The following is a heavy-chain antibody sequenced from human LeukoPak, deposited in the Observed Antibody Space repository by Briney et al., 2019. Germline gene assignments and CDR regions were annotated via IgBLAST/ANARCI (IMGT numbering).Heavy chain of an antibody. CDR1: GYTFTVYY. D-gene: IGHD2-2*01. CDR3: ARVPTYCSSTSCYARFDY. Sequence: ASVTVSCTASGYTFTVYYMHWVRQAPGQGLEWMGWINPNSGGTNYAQKFQGRVTMTRDTSISTAYMELSRLRSDDTAVYYCARVPTYCSSTSCYARFDYWGQGTLVTVSS. J-gene: IGHJ4*02. CDR2: INPNSGGT. V-gene: IGHV1-2*02.